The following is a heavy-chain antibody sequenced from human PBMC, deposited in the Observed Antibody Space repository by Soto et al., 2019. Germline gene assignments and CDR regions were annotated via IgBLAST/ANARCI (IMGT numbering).Heavy chain of an antibody. D-gene: IGHD3-16*01. J-gene: IGHJ6*02. CDR2: IVVGSGNT. CDR3: AARGAIMGYYYGMDV. CDR1: GFSLSSYA. Sequence: SVKGSWKGSGFSLSSYAIQWARQARGQRLEWIGWIVVGSGNTNYAQKFKERVTITRDMSTSTAYMDLSSLSSEDTAVYYCAARGAIMGYYYGMDVWGQGTTVTVSS. V-gene: IGHV1-58*02.